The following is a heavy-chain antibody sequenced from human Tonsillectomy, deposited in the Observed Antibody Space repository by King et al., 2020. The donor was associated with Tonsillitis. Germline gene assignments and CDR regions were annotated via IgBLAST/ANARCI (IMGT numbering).Heavy chain of an antibody. CDR2: ILPILDRT. J-gene: IGHJ4*02. V-gene: IGHV1-69*04. CDR1: GGTFTSYT. CDR3: ARGGGAYALVY. D-gene: IGHD2-15*01. Sequence: QLVQSGAEVKKPGSSVKVACTVSGGTFTSYTITWVRQAPGQGLEWMGRILPILDRTDYAQKFQGRVTVTADRSSSTVYMELSSLISEDPAVYYCARGGGAYALVYWGPGPLVTVSS.